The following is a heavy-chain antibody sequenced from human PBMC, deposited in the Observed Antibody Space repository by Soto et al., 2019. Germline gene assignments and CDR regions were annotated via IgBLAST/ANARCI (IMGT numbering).Heavy chain of an antibody. J-gene: IGHJ4*02. CDR1: GGSCSGYY. V-gene: IGHV4-34*01. CDR3: ARGISMASALQGDAPYHYYFDS. CDR2: INHKGRT. Sequence: SSETLSLTCAVYGGSCSGYYWSWIRQPPGKGLEWIGEINHKGRTNQNPSLNSRVTISVYTSKNQFSLKAKAVTAADTAVYYCARGISMASALQGDAPYHYYFDSWAQGTLVTVSS. D-gene: IGHD3-10*01.